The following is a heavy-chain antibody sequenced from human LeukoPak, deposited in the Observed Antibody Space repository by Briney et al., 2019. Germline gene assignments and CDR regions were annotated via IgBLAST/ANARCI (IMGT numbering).Heavy chain of an antibody. J-gene: IGHJ4*02. D-gene: IGHD3-22*01. V-gene: IGHV3-33*06. CDR2: IWYDGSNK. CDR1: GFTFSSYG. CDR3: AKDDDSRFVGGIFDY. Sequence: ESGGSLRLSCAASGFTFSSYGMPWVRQAPGKGLEWVAVIWYDGSNKYYADSVKGRFTISRDNSKNTLYLQMNSLRAEDTAVYYCAKDDDSRFVGGIFDYWGQGTLVTVSS.